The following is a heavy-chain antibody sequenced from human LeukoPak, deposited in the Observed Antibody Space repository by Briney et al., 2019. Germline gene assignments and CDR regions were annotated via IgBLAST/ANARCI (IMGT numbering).Heavy chain of an antibody. CDR2: MNPNSGNT. CDR1: GYTFTSYD. D-gene: IGHD6-6*01. Sequence: ASVKVSCKASGYTFTSYDINWVRQATVQGLEWMGWMNPNSGNTGYAQKFQGRVTITRNTSISTAYMELSRLRSEDTAVYYGARYRLLEYSSSSDAFDIWGQGTMVTVSS. CDR3: ARYRLLEYSSSSDAFDI. V-gene: IGHV1-8*03. J-gene: IGHJ3*02.